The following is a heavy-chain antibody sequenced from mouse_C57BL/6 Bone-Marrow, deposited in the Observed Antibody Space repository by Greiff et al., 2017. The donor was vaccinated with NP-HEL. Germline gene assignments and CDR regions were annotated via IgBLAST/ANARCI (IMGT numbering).Heavy chain of an antibody. D-gene: IGHD3-1*01. CDR2: IWRGGST. V-gene: IGHV2-5*01. J-gene: IGHJ1*03. Sequence: VQVVESGPGLVQPSQSLSITCTVSGFAFTSYGVYWVRQSPGKGLEWLGVIWRGGSTDYNAAFMSRLSITKDNSKSQVFFKMNSLQADDTAIYYCAKNWAWYFDVWGTGTTVTVSS. CDR1: GFAFTSYG. CDR3: AKNWAWYFDV.